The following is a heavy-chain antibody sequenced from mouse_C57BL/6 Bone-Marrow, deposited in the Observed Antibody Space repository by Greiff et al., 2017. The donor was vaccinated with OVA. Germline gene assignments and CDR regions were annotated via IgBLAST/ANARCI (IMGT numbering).Heavy chain of an antibody. V-gene: IGHV5-2*01. D-gene: IGHD2-4*01. CDR3: ARHEDYDYEDFDY. Sequence: VQLKASGGGLVQPGESLKLSCESNEYEFPSPDMSWVRKTPEKRLELVAAINSDGGSTYYPDTMERRFIISRDNTKKTLYLHMSSLRSEDTALYYCARHEDYDYEDFDYWGQGTTLTGSS. CDR2: INSDGGST. J-gene: IGHJ2*01. CDR1: EYEFPSPD.